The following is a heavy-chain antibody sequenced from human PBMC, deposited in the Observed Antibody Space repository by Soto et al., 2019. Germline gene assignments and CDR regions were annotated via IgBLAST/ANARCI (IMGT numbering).Heavy chain of an antibody. CDR2: ISSSGSTK. CDR1: GFTFSDYY. Sequence: GSLRLSCEASGFTFSDYYMSWIRQAPGKGLEWVSYISSSGSTKYYADSVKGQFTISRDNAKNSLFLQMSSLRAEDTAVYYCAKGSSSGWHIDYWGQGTLVTVSS. D-gene: IGHD6-19*01. J-gene: IGHJ4*02. V-gene: IGHV3-11*01. CDR3: AKGSSSGWHIDY.